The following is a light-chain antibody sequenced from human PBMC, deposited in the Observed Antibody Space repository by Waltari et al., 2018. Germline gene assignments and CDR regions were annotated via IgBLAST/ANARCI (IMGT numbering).Light chain of an antibody. CDR3: MQGTQHPLT. J-gene: IGKJ4*01. Sequence: DIVMTQTPVSLSVTPGQPASISCKSSQSLLHTNGKTILYWYLQKPGHPPQLLIYEVSNRLSGVPDRFSGSGSGTDFTLKISRVEADDIGVYYCMQGTQHPLTFGGGTKVEIK. CDR1: QSLLHTNGKTI. CDR2: EVS. V-gene: IGKV2D-29*01.